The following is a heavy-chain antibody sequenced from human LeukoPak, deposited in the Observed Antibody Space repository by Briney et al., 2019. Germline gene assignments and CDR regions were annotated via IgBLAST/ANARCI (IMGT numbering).Heavy chain of an antibody. CDR3: ASLNYGQVWGSPHYYFDY. Sequence: PGGSLRLSCAASGFTFSTFAMIWVRQAPGKGLEWVANIKQDGSDKYYLDSMKGRLTISRDNAKNSLYLQVNSLRVEDTAVYYCASLNYGQVWGSPHYYFDYWGQGILVTVSS. D-gene: IGHD3-16*01. CDR1: GFTFSTFA. CDR2: IKQDGSDK. J-gene: IGHJ4*02. V-gene: IGHV3-7*01.